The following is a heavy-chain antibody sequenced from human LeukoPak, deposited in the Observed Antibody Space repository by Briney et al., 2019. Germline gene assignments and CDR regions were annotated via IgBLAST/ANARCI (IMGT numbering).Heavy chain of an antibody. Sequence: GGSLRLSCQTSGFVFSNYGMHWVRQAPGKGLEWVAFVRYDESNEYYADSVRGRFTISGDNSRNTLYLQMNSLRAEDTGVYSCAKDSNSGYVSVGPDYWGLGTLVTVSS. CDR2: VRYDESNE. CDR3: AKDSNSGYVSVGPDY. V-gene: IGHV3-30*02. J-gene: IGHJ4*02. D-gene: IGHD5-12*01. CDR1: GFVFSNYG.